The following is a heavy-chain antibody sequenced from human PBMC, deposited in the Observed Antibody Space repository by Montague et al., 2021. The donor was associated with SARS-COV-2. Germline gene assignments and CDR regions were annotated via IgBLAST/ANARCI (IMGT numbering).Heavy chain of an antibody. V-gene: IGHV4-59*01. D-gene: IGHD5-18*01. J-gene: IGHJ3*02. Sequence: SETLSLTCTVSGGSISSYYWSWIRQPPGKGMEWIGYIYYSGSTNYNSSLKSRVTISLDTSKNQFSLKLNSVTAADTAVYYCARGSYGPGAFDIWGQGTMVTVSS. CDR2: IYYSGST. CDR3: ARGSYGPGAFDI. CDR1: GGSISSYY.